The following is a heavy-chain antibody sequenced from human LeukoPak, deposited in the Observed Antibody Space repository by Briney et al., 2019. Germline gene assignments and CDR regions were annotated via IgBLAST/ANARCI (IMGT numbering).Heavy chain of an antibody. CDR2: INPNSGGT. CDR1: GYTFTGYY. CDR3: AREHDYGDPLGGMDV. J-gene: IGHJ6*02. V-gene: IGHV1-2*02. D-gene: IGHD4-17*01. Sequence: ASVKVSCKASGYTFTGYYMHWVRQAPGQGLEWMGWINPNSGGTNYAQKFQGRVTMTRDTSISTAYMELSRLRSDDTAVYYCAREHDYGDPLGGMDVWGQGTTVTVSS.